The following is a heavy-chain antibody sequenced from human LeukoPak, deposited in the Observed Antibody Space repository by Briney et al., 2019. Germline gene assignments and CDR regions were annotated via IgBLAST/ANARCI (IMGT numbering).Heavy chain of an antibody. J-gene: IGHJ4*02. CDR1: GGSISSYY. Sequence: SETLSLTCTVSGGSISSYYWSWIRQPPGKGLEWIGYIYYSGSTNYNPSLKSRVTISVDTSKNQFSLKLSSVTAADTAVYYCARDAGYGYSFSDCWGQGTLVTVSS. V-gene: IGHV4-59*01. CDR2: IYYSGST. CDR3: ARDAGYGYSFSDC. D-gene: IGHD2-21*01.